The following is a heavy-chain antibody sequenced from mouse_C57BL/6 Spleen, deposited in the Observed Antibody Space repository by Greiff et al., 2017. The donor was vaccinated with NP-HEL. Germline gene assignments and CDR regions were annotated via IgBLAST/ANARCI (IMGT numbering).Heavy chain of an antibody. J-gene: IGHJ1*03. Sequence: VQLKESGPELVKPGASVKISCKASGYSFTGYYMHWVKQSSEKSLEWIGEINPSTGGTSYNQKFKGKATLTVDKSSSTAYMQLKSLTSEDSAVYYCAKNYGNYVGDWYFDVWGTGTTVTVSS. CDR2: INPSTGGT. D-gene: IGHD2-1*01. CDR1: GYSFTGYY. V-gene: IGHV1-43*01. CDR3: AKNYGNYVGDWYFDV.